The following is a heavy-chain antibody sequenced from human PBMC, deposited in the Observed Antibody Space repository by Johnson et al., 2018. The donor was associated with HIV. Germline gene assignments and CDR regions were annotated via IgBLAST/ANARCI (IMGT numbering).Heavy chain of an antibody. CDR3: AKALRITMVQVYHRGGDAFGI. D-gene: IGHD3-10*01. CDR1: GFTVSSNY. J-gene: IGHJ3*02. CDR2: IYSGGST. Sequence: VQLVESGGGLVQPGRSLKLSCAASGFTVSSNYMSWVRQAPGKGLEWVSVIYSGGSTYYADSVKGRFTISRDKPKNPLDLQMNSLRTEDTAVYYCAKALRITMVQVYHRGGDAFGIWGQGTMVTVSS. V-gene: IGHV3-66*01.